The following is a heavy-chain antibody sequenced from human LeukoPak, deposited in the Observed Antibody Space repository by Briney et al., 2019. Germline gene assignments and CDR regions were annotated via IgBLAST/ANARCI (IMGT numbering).Heavy chain of an antibody. CDR1: GYTFTNYY. V-gene: IGHV1-46*01. D-gene: IGHD2-21*02. CDR3: ARVVPGTTWVGTYFDN. CDR2: INPSGGST. Sequence: ASVKVSCKASGYTFTNYYMHWVRQAPGQGLEWMGIINPSGGSTSNAQKFQGRVTMTRDTSTSTVYMELSSLRSEDTAVYYCARVVPGTTWVGTYFDNWGQGTLVTVPS. J-gene: IGHJ4*02.